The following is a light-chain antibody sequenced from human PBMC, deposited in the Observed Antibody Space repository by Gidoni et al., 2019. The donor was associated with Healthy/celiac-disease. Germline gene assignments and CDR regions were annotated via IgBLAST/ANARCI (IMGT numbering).Light chain of an antibody. V-gene: IGKV2-28*01. CDR1: QSLLHSNGYNY. J-gene: IGKJ1*01. Sequence: DIVPTQSPLYLPVTPGEPASISCRSSQSLLHSNGYNYLDWYLQKPGQSPQLLIYLGSNRASGVPDRFSGSGSGTDFTLKISRVEAEDVGVYYCMQALQTPLFGQGTKVEIK. CDR2: LGS. CDR3: MQALQTPL.